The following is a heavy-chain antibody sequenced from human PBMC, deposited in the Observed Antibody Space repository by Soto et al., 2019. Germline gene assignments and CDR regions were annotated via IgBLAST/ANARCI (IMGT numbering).Heavy chain of an antibody. J-gene: IGHJ5*02. CDR3: ARDWGGSEYWFDP. V-gene: IGHV4-31*03. D-gene: IGHD3-3*01. CDR1: GGSISSGGYY. CDR2: IYYSGST. Sequence: SETLSLTCTVSGGSISSGGYYWSWIRQHPGKGLEWIGYIYYSGSTYYNPSLKSRVTISVDTSKNQFSLKLSSVTAADTAVYYCARDWGGSEYWFDPWGQGTLVTVSS.